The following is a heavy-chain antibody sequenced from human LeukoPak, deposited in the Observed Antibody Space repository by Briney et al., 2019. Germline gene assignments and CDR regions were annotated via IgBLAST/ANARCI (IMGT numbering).Heavy chain of an antibody. CDR3: ARAYYYGSGSYYSLHYYYGMGV. CDR2: IYYSGST. CDR1: GGSISSYY. Sequence: SETLSLTCTVSGGSISSYYWSWIRQPPGKGLEWIGYIYYSGSTNYNPSLKSRVTISVDTSKNQFSLKLSSVTAADTAVYYCARAYYYGSGSYYSLHYYYGMGVWGQGTTVTVSS. D-gene: IGHD3-10*01. V-gene: IGHV4-59*01. J-gene: IGHJ6*02.